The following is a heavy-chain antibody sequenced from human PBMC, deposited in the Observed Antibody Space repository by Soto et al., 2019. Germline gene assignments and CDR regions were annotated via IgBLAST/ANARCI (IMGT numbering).Heavy chain of an antibody. V-gene: IGHV4-59*08. CDR1: GGSISSYY. J-gene: IGHJ5*02. CDR2: IYYSGST. Sequence: SETLSLTCTVSGGSISSYYWSWIRQPPGKGLEWIGYIYYSGSTNYNPSLKSRVTISVDTSKNQFSLKLSSVTAADTAVYYCARGHRREYNWFDPWGQGTLVTVSS. CDR3: ARGHRREYNWFDP.